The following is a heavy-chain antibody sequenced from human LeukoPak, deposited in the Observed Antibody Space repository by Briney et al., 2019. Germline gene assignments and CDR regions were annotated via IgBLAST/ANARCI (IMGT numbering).Heavy chain of an antibody. CDR2: ISSNGGST. D-gene: IGHD5-18*01. CDR1: GFTFSSHS. CDR3: ARTPVDTAMVSYYFDY. J-gene: IGHJ4*02. Sequence: GGSLRLSCAASGFTFSSHSMNWVRQAPGKGLEYVSAISSNGGSTYYANSVKGRFTISRDNSKNTLYLQMGSLRAEDMAVYYCARTPVDTAMVSYYFDYWGQGTLVTVSS. V-gene: IGHV3-64*01.